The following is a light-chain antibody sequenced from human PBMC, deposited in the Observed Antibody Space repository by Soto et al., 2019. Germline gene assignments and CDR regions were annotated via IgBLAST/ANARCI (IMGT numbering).Light chain of an antibody. CDR3: QQFNIYPST. CDR2: AAS. Sequence: DIQLTQSPSFLSASVGDRVSITCRASQGINTYLVWYHQKPGKAPKLLIYAASTLQSGVPPRFSGSGSGTEFTLTISSLQPEDFATYYCQQFNIYPSTFGQVTKVEIK. V-gene: IGKV1-9*01. J-gene: IGKJ1*01. CDR1: QGINTY.